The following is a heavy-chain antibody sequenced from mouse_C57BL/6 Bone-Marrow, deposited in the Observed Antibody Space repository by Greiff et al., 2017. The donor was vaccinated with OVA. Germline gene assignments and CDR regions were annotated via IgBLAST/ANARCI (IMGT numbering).Heavy chain of an antibody. V-gene: IGHV1-15*01. CDR3: TRGDYYGSRGPYFDV. D-gene: IGHD1-1*01. Sequence: QVQLQQSGAELVRPGASVTLSCKASGYTFTDYEMHWVKQTPVHGLEWIGAIDPETGGTAYNQKFKGKAILTADKSSSTAYMELRSLTSEDSAVYYCTRGDYYGSRGPYFDVWGTGTTVTVSS. CDR1: GYTFTDYE. CDR2: IDPETGGT. J-gene: IGHJ1*03.